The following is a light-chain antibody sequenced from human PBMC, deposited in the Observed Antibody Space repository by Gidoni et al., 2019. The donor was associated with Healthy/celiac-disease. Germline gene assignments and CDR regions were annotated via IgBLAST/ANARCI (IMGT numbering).Light chain of an antibody. Sequence: SALPQPASVSGYPGQSIPISCTGTSTDFGGYNYVSWYQLPPGKAPNLMISEVSNRPSGVPDRFSGSKSGNTASLTISGLQAEDEADYYCCSYTSSSRVFGGGTKLTVL. CDR2: EVS. J-gene: IGLJ3*02. CDR1: STDFGGYNY. CDR3: CSYTSSSRV. V-gene: IGLV2-14*01.